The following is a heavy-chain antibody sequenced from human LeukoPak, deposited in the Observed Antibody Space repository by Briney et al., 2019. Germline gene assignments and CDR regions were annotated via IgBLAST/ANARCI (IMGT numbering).Heavy chain of an antibody. J-gene: IGHJ6*03. D-gene: IGHD3-10*02. CDR2: IYYSGST. CDR3: ACSQGPYLGYYYYYDMDV. Sequence: PSETLSLTCAVSVYSHSSGYYRGWTRPRPGKGLEWIGSIYYSGSTNYNPYIKSRVTISVATSKNQCSLKLSSVTAADTAVYYCACSQGPYLGYYYYYDMDVWGKGTTVTVSS. CDR1: VYSHSSGYY. V-gene: IGHV4-38-2*01.